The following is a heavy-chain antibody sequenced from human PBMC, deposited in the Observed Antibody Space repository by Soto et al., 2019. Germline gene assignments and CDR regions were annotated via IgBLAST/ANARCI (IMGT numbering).Heavy chain of an antibody. V-gene: IGHV3-53*02. CDR3: VRDYGGDFDY. D-gene: IGHD4-17*01. CDR1: GFTVSSNY. Sequence: EVQLVETGGGLIQPGGSLRLSCVVSGFTVSSNYMSWVRQAPGKGLEWVSVIYSGGSTYYADSVKGRFTSSRDNSKNTLYLQMYSLRAEDTAVYYCVRDYGGDFDYCGQGTLFTVSS. CDR2: IYSGGST. J-gene: IGHJ4*02.